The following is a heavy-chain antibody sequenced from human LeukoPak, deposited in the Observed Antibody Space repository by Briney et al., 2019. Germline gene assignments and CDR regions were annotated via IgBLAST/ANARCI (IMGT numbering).Heavy chain of an antibody. Sequence: PSETLSLTCAVSGGSISSSNWWSWVRQPPGKGLEWIGEIYHSGSTNYNSSLKSRVTISADKSKNQFSLKLSSVIAADTAVYYCARRNADSSSWSPNGAFDIWGQGTMVTVSS. D-gene: IGHD6-13*01. CDR3: ARRNADSSSWSPNGAFDI. CDR1: GGSISSSNW. CDR2: IYHSGST. V-gene: IGHV4-4*02. J-gene: IGHJ3*02.